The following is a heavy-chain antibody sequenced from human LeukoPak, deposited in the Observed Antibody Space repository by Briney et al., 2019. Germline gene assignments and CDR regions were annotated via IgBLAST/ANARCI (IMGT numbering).Heavy chain of an antibody. CDR2: IWYDGSNK. CDR1: GFTFNSYG. J-gene: IGHJ4*02. V-gene: IGHV3-33*01. Sequence: PGGSLRLSCSASGFTFNSYGFHWVRQAPGKGLEWVADIWYDGSNKYYADSVKGRFTISRDNSKNTVSLQMTSLRAEDTAVYYCARAYSGFSSRGFDYWGQGTLVSVPS. CDR3: ARAYSGFSSRGFDY. D-gene: IGHD5-12*01.